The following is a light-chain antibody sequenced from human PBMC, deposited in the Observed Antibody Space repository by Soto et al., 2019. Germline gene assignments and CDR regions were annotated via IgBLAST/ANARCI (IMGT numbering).Light chain of an antibody. CDR3: QQYNTYPLT. J-gene: IGKJ4*01. CDR2: KAS. V-gene: IGKV1-5*03. CDR1: QSISTW. Sequence: DIQMTQSPSTLSESVGDRVTITCRASQSISTWLAWYQQKPGKAPKLLIYKASNLEGGVPSRFSGSGSGTEFSITISSRQPGDFATYYCQQYNTYPLTFGGGTTVEIK.